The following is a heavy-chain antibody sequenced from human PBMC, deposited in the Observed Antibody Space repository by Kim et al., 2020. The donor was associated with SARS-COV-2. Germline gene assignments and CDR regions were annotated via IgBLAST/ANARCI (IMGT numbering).Heavy chain of an antibody. J-gene: IGHJ3*02. Sequence: GGSLRLSCAASGFTFSSYGMHWVRQAPGKGLEWVAVIWYDGSNKYSAASVKGRFPISRDNSKNTLYLQMNSLRAEDTAVYYCAREDYYDSSGYYNDAFDIWGQGTMVTVSS. CDR2: IWYDGSNK. CDR1: GFTFSSYG. D-gene: IGHD3-22*01. CDR3: AREDYYDSSGYYNDAFDI. V-gene: IGHV3-33*01.